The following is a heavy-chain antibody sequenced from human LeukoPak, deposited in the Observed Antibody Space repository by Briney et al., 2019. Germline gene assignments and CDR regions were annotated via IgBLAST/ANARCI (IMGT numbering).Heavy chain of an antibody. CDR1: GFTFSSYS. CDR3: ARVPTDYDILTGYA. J-gene: IGHJ5*02. D-gene: IGHD3-9*01. Sequence: PGRSLRLSCAASGFTFSSYSMNWVRQAPGKGLEWVSSISSSSSYIYYADSVKSRFTISRDNAKNSLYLQMNSLRAEDTAVYYCARVPTDYDILTGYAWGQGTLVTVSS. CDR2: ISSSSSYI. V-gene: IGHV3-21*01.